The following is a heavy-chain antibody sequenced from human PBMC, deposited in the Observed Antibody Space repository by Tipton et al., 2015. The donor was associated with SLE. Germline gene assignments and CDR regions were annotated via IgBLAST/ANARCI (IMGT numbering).Heavy chain of an antibody. CDR2: TYYSGGP. CDR1: GASISTEGYS. J-gene: IGHJ5*02. CDR3: PIYYHDSTGLHSFDP. D-gene: IGHD3-22*01. V-gene: IGHV4-31*11. Sequence: TLSLTCVVSGASISTEGYSWSWIRQHPGKGLEWIGYTYYSGGPYYNPSLKSRVTISLDMTKNQFSLRLRSVTAADTAVYYCPIYYHDSTGLHSFDPWGQGTLVTVSS.